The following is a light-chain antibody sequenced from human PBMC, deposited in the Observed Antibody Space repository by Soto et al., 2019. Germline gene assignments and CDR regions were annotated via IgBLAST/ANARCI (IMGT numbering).Light chain of an antibody. CDR3: SSHSGINNVV. J-gene: IGLJ3*02. Sequence: QSVLTQPPSASGSPGQSVTISCTGTSSDVGGYNYVSGYQQHPGKAPKLMIYEVTKRPSGVPDRFSGSKSGNTASLTVSGLLSEDEADYYCSSHSGINNVVFGGGTKVTVL. CDR1: SSDVGGYNY. V-gene: IGLV2-8*01. CDR2: EVT.